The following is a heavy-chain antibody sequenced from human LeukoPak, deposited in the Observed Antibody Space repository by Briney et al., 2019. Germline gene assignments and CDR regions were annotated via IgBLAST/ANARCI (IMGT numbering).Heavy chain of an antibody. CDR1: VYTFTNYA. Sequence: ASVKVSCKASVYTFTNYAISWVRPAPGQGLEWMGWVATYNGNTNYAQRLQGRVTMTTDTSTNTAYMEVRSLRSDDTAVYYCARRAMADYWGQGTLVTVSS. V-gene: IGHV1-18*01. J-gene: IGHJ4*02. CDR3: ARRAMADY. CDR2: VATYNGNT. D-gene: IGHD2-8*01.